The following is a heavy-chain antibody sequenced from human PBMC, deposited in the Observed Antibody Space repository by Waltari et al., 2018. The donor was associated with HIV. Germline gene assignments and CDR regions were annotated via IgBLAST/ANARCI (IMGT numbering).Heavy chain of an antibody. D-gene: IGHD3-10*01. CDR2: IKSKTDGGTT. CDR1: GLTFSDAW. CDR3: ATEEGYGSGSYLDY. Sequence: EEYLVESGGDLIKPGGCLRLPCSAPGLTFSDAWTTWLRKAPGKGLEWVGHIKSKTDGGTTDYAAAVKGRFTISRDDSKNTLFLQMNSLKTEDTAVYYCATEEGYGSGSYLDYWGQGTLLTVSS. J-gene: IGHJ4*02. V-gene: IGHV3-15*01.